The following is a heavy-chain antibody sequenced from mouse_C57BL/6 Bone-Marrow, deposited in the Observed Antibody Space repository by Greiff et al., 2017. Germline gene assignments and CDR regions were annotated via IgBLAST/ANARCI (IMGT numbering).Heavy chain of an antibody. J-gene: IGHJ2*01. CDR2: IDPETGGT. V-gene: IGHV1-15*01. Sequence: QVQLKQSGAELVRPGASVTLSCKASGYTFTDYEMHWVKQTPVHGLEWIGAIDPETGGTAYNQKFKGKAILTADKSSSTAYMELRSLTSEDSAVYYCTSYYSNPYYFDYWGQGTTLTVSS. CDR3: TSYYSNPYYFDY. CDR1: GYTFTDYE. D-gene: IGHD2-5*01.